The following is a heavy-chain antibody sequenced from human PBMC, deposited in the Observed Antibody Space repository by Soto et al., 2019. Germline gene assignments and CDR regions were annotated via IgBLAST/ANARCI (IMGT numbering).Heavy chain of an antibody. V-gene: IGHV4-34*01. CDR1: GGFVSSGSYY. CDR2: MSHSGGT. J-gene: IGHJ3*02. D-gene: IGHD1-1*01. CDR3: ARVERETATTVVDAFDI. Sequence: QVQLQQWGAGLLKPSETLSLTCAVYGGFVSSGSYYWSWIRQPPGKGLEWIGEMSHSGGTNFNPSLKSRVAISLDTSKTQFSLKMSSVTAADTALYYCARVERETATTVVDAFDIWGPGRMVTVSS.